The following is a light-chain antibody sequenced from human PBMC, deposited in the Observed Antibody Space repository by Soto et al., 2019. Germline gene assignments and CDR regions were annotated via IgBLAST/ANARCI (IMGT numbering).Light chain of an antibody. J-gene: IGKJ2*01. CDR1: QSVSSSH. CDR3: QQDGGSPRT. Sequence: EIVLTQSPGTLSLSPGERATLSCRASQSVSSSHLAWYQQKPGQAPRLLIYGASFRATGIPDRFSGSASGTDLTLTISRLEPEDFAVYYCQQDGGSPRTFGQGTKLEIK. V-gene: IGKV3-20*01. CDR2: GAS.